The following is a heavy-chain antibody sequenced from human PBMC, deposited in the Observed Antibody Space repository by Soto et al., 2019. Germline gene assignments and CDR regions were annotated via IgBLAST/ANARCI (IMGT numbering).Heavy chain of an antibody. J-gene: IGHJ4*02. V-gene: IGHV1-3*05. CDR1: GYSFTSYA. CDR2: INAGNGNT. Sequence: QVQLVQSGAEEKKPGASVKVSCKASGYSFTSYAMHWVRQAPGQRLEWMGWINAGNGNTKYSQKFQGRVTITRDTSASTAYMELSSLRSGDTAMYYGARAVAVPASCDYWGQGTLVTVSS. D-gene: IGHD6-19*01. CDR3: ARAVAVPASCDY.